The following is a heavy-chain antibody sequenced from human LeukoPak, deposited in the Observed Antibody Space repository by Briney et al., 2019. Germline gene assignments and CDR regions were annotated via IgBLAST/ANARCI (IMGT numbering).Heavy chain of an antibody. CDR3: ARDVGATILIDY. CDR1: GYTFTSYY. J-gene: IGHJ4*02. V-gene: IGHV1-46*01. CDR2: INPSGGST. D-gene: IGHD2-21*01. Sequence: ASVKVSCKASGYTFTSYYMHWVRQAPGQGLEWMGIINPSGGSTSYAQKFQGRVTMTRDTSTTTVYMELSSLRSEDTAVYYCARDVGATILIDYWGQGTLVTVSS.